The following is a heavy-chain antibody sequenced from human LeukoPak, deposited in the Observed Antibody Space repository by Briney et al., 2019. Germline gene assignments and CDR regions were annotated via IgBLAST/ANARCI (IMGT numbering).Heavy chain of an antibody. CDR2: IKLDGSEK. D-gene: IGHD3-10*01. CDR3: TKDWWFGESWVFQH. J-gene: IGHJ1*01. V-gene: IGHV3-7*01. Sequence: GGSLRLSCAASGFTFSNYWMSWVRQAPGKGLEWVANIKLDGSEKDYVDSVKGRFTISRDNAENSLYLQLNSLRAEDTAVYYCTKDWWFGESWVFQHWGQGTLVTVSS. CDR1: GFTFSNYW.